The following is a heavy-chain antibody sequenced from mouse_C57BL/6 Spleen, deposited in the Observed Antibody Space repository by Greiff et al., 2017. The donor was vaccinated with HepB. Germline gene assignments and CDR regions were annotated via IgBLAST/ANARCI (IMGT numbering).Heavy chain of an antibody. V-gene: IGHV3-6*01. J-gene: IGHJ4*01. CDR1: GYSITSGYY. CDR2: ISYDGSN. CDR3: ARDLGSPYAMDY. D-gene: IGHD1-1*01. Sequence: EVKLVESGPGLVKPSQSLSLTCSVTGYSITSGYYWNWIRQFPGNKLEWMGYISYDGSNNYNPSLKNRISITRDTSKNQFFLKLNSVTTEDTATYYCARDLGSPYAMDYWGQGTSGTVSS.